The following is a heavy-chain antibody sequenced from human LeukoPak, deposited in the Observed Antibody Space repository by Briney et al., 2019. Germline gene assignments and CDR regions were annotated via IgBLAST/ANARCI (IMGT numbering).Heavy chain of an antibody. V-gene: IGHV4-34*01. CDR1: GGSFSNYY. CDR2: INHSGST. D-gene: IGHD3-22*01. Sequence: SDTLSLTCAVYGGSFSNYYWSWIRQPPGKGLEWIGEINHSGSTNYNPSLKSRVAISVDTSKNQFSLKLSSVTAADTAVYYCARPRDYYDSSGYYLAAFDIWGQGTMVTVSS. J-gene: IGHJ3*02. CDR3: ARPRDYYDSSGYYLAAFDI.